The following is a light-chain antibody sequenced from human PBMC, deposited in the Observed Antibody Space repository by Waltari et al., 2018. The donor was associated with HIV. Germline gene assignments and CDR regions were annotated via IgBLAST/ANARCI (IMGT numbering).Light chain of an antibody. CDR2: SNN. J-gene: IGLJ3*02. CDR1: SSNIGSNT. CDR3: AAWDDSLNGWV. V-gene: IGLV1-44*01. Sequence: QSVLTQPPSASGTPGQRVTISCSGSSSNIGSNTVNWYQQLPGTAPKLLIYSNNLRPSGVPDRFAGAKSGTAASLAISGLQSEDEADYYWAAWDDSLNGWVFGGGTKLTVL.